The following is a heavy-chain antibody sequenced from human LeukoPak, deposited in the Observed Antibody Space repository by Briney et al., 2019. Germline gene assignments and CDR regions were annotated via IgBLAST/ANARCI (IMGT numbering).Heavy chain of an antibody. J-gene: IGHJ4*02. CDR3: ASYGSGSYWSYY. V-gene: IGHV4-34*01. Sequence: PSETLSLTCAVYGGSFSGYYWSWIRQPPGKGLEWIGEINHSGSINYNPSLKSRVTISVDTSKNQFSLKLSSVTAADTAVYYCASYGSGSYWSYYWGQGTLLTVSS. CDR2: INHSGSI. D-gene: IGHD3-10*01. CDR1: GGSFSGYY.